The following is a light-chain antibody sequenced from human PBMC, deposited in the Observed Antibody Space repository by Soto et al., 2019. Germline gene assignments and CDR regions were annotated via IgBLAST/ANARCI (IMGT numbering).Light chain of an antibody. CDR2: DAS. CDR3: QEYNSYSRT. J-gene: IGKJ1*01. CDR1: QTISSW. V-gene: IGKV1-5*01. Sequence: DIQMTQSPSTLSASVGDRVTISCRASQTISSWLAWYQQKPGTAPKLLIYDASTLESGVPSRFSGSGSGTEFTLTISSLQPDDFAAYYCQEYNSYSRTFGQGTKVDIK.